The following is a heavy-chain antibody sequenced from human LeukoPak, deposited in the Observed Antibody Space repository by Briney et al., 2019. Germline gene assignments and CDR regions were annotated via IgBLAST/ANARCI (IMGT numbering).Heavy chain of an antibody. Sequence: SETLSLTCTVSGYSISSGHYWGWIRQPPGKGLEWIGSIYHSGSTYYNPSLKSRVTISVDTSKNQFSLKLSSVTAADTAVYYCARDGERWELMVRGAFDIWGQGTMVTVSS. V-gene: IGHV4-38-2*02. J-gene: IGHJ3*02. CDR1: GYSISSGHY. CDR3: ARDGERWELMVRGAFDI. CDR2: IYHSGST. D-gene: IGHD1-26*01.